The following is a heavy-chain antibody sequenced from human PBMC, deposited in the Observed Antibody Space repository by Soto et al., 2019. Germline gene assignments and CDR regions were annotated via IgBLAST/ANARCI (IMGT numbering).Heavy chain of an antibody. CDR3: GSTEDLFDY. J-gene: IGHJ4*02. CDR2: IFYSGST. V-gene: IGHV4-31*03. CDR1: GVSLTSGTYY. Sequence: PSETLSLTCSVSGVSLTSGTYYWSWIRQHPGKGLEWIGYIFYSGSTDYNPSLKSRVNISVDTSKNQFSLKLSSVTAADTAVYYCGSTEDLFDYWGQGTLVTVSS. D-gene: IGHD3-9*01.